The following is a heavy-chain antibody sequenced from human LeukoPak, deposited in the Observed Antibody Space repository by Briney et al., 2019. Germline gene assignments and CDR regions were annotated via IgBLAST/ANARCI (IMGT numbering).Heavy chain of an antibody. CDR2: IRYDGSNK. D-gene: IGHD5-18*01. V-gene: IGHV3-30*02. J-gene: IGHJ4*02. Sequence: AGGSLRLSCAASGFTFSSYGMHWVRQAPGKGLEWVAFIRYDGSNKYYADSVKGRFTISRDNAKNTLYLQMNSLRAEDTAVYYCARGYIYYFDYWGQGTLVTVSS. CDR1: GFTFSSYG. CDR3: ARGYIYYFDY.